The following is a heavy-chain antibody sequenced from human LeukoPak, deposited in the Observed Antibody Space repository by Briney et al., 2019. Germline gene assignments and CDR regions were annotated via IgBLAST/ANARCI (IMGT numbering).Heavy chain of an antibody. CDR1: GGCLSGYY. CDR2: INHRGST. D-gene: IGHD1-20*01. J-gene: IGHJ4*02. Sequence: PSETLSLTRALYGGCLSGYYWSWIRPPPRRGLEWVGEINHRGSTNYKPPLTRRVTISVDTPKKQFSLKLSSLSAPRTTVCFIAGCWGNWNYLYYWGQGNLVTVSS. CDR3: AGCWGNWNYLYY. V-gene: IGHV4-34*01.